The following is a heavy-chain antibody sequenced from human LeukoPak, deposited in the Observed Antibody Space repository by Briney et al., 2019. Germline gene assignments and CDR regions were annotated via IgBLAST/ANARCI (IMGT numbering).Heavy chain of an antibody. J-gene: IGHJ4*02. D-gene: IGHD2-15*01. CDR2: ISAYNGNT. V-gene: IGHV1-18*01. Sequence: GASVKVSCKASGYTFTSYGISWVRQAPGQGLEWVGWISAYNGNTNYAHKLQGRVTISRDTSTNTVYMELKSLRSDDAAVYYCARVLRPNIVVVVAETYDYWGQGTLVTVSS. CDR1: GYTFTSYG. CDR3: ARVLRPNIVVVVAETYDY.